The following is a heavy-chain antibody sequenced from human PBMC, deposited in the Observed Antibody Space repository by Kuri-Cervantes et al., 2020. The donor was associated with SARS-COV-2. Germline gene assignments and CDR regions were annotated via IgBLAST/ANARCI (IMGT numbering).Heavy chain of an antibody. CDR1: GGSISSYY. CDR3: ARHTPSYYDFWSGYLIYYGMDV. CDR2: IYYSGST. V-gene: IGHV4-59*01. D-gene: IGHD3-3*01. J-gene: IGHJ6*02. Sequence: SETLSLTCTVSGGSISSYYWSWIRQPPGKGLEWIGYIYYSGSTNYYPSRKSRITISVDTSKNQFAMKLSSVTAADTAVYYCARHTPSYYDFWSGYLIYYGMDVWGQGTTVTVSS.